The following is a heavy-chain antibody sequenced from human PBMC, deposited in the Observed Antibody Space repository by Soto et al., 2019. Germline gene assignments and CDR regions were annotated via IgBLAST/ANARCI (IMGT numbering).Heavy chain of an antibody. Sequence: PSETLSLTCAVSGGSISSGGYSWSWIRQPPGKGLEWIGYIYHSGSTYYNPSLKSRVTISVDRSKNQFSLKLSSVTAADTAVYYCASGYSYGFFDYWGQGTLVTLSS. D-gene: IGHD5-18*01. CDR1: GGSISSGGYS. CDR3: ASGYSYGFFDY. V-gene: IGHV4-30-2*01. CDR2: IYHSGST. J-gene: IGHJ4*02.